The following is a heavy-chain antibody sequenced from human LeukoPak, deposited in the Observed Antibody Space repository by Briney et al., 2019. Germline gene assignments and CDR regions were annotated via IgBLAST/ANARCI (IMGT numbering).Heavy chain of an antibody. J-gene: IGHJ6*02. CDR2: IIPIFGTA. CDR3: ARGRRGYSYGPTDRKPYYYYGMDV. V-gene: IGHV1-69*01. D-gene: IGHD5-18*01. Sequence: GASVKVSCKASGGTFSSYAISWVRQAPGQGLEWMGGIIPIFGTANYAQKFQGRVTITADESTSTAYMELSSLRSEDTAVYYCARGRRGYSYGPTDRKPYYYYGMDVWGQGTTVTVSS. CDR1: GGTFSSYA.